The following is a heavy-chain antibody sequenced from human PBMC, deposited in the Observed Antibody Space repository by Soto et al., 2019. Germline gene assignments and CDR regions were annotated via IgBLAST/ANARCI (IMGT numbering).Heavy chain of an antibody. V-gene: IGHV3-23*01. D-gene: IGHD2-2*01. Sequence: GGSLRLSCTASGFTFSTFAMSWVRQAPGKGLEWVASIKFSGGTTYYADSVKGRFTISRDNSKNTLYVQMNGLRGDDTAVYYCARDRVATTSYYGMDVWGQVTTVTVSS. CDR3: ARDRVATTSYYGMDV. J-gene: IGHJ6*02. CDR2: IKFSGGTT. CDR1: GFTFSTFA.